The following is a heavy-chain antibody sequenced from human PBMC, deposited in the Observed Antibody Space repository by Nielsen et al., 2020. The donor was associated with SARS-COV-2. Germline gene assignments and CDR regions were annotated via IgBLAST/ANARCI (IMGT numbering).Heavy chain of an antibody. CDR2: ISSSSSYI. CDR1: GFTFSSYS. D-gene: IGHD2-15*01. CDR3: AREYCSGGSCYFSEDYGMDV. Sequence: GGSLRLSCAASGFTFSSYSMNWVRQAPGKGLEWVSSISSSSSYIYYADSVKGRFTISRDNAKNSLYLQMNSLRAEDTAVYYCAREYCSGGSCYFSEDYGMDVWGQGTTVTVSS. J-gene: IGHJ6*02. V-gene: IGHV3-21*04.